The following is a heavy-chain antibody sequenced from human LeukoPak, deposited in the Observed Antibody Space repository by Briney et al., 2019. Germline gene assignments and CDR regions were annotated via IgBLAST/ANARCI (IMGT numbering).Heavy chain of an antibody. V-gene: IGHV3-23*01. Sequence: QTGGSLRLSCVTSGFTFSTSAMSWVRQAPGKGLEWVSSISNTGGFTYHADSMKGRFTISRDNSKNTLFLQMNSLRGDDTAVYYCATGGSMAHEGIRSWGQGTLVIVSS. CDR3: ATGGSMAHEGIRS. CDR2: ISNTGGFT. CDR1: GFTFSTSA. J-gene: IGHJ5*02. D-gene: IGHD2/OR15-2a*01.